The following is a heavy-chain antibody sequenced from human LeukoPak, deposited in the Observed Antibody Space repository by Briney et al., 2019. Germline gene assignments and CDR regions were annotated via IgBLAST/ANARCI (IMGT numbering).Heavy chain of an antibody. Sequence: GGSLRLSCAASGFTFSNAWMHWVRQAPGKGLEWVGRIKSKTDGGITDYAAPVKGRFTISRDDSKNTLYLQMNSLKTEDTAVYYCTTDRAFPYWGQGTLVTVSS. CDR2: IKSKTDGGIT. CDR3: TTDRAFPY. CDR1: GFTFSNAW. V-gene: IGHV3-15*01. J-gene: IGHJ4*02.